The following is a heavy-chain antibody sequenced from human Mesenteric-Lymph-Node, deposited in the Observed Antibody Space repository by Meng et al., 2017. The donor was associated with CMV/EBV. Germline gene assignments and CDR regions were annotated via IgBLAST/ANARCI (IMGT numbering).Heavy chain of an antibody. J-gene: IGHJ5*02. CDR1: GGTFSSYT. D-gene: IGHD6-13*01. CDR2: IIPILSIA. Sequence: QVKLVQSGAEVKKPGSSVKVSCEASGGTFSSYTISWVRQAPGQGLEWMGRIIPILSIANYAQKFQGRVTITADKSTSTAYMELSSLRSEDTAVYYCAGGIAAAGSRWFDPWGQRTLVTVSS. CDR3: AGGIAAAGSRWFDP. V-gene: IGHV1-69*02.